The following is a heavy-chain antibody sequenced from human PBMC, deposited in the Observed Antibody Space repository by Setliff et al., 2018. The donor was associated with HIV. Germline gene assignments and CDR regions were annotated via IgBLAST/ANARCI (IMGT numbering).Heavy chain of an antibody. V-gene: IGHV4-59*01. Sequence: PSETLSLTCTVSGDSIGTYYWSWIRQPPGKGLEWIGTIYYSGSTYYNPSLKSRVTISTDTSKNQFSLKVRSVTAADTAVYYCARARTPRSMDFYMDVWGKGTTVTVSS. CDR1: GDSIGTYY. D-gene: IGHD2-8*01. J-gene: IGHJ6*03. CDR2: IYYSGST. CDR3: ARARTPRSMDFYMDV.